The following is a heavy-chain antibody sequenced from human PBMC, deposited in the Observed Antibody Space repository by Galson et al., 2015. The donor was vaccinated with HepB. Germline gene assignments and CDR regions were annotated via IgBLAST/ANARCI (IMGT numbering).Heavy chain of an antibody. CDR2: ISGYDGNV. V-gene: IGHV1-18*01. CDR1: GYTFSRFS. Sequence: SVKVSCKASGYTFSRFSISWLRQAPGQGLEWLGWISGYDGNVNSAQKLQGRLTMTTDTSTSTAHMDLRSLRSDDSAVYYCARGGFATIGGPTFDYWGQGTLVTVSS. D-gene: IGHD3-16*01. J-gene: IGHJ4*02. CDR3: ARGGFATIGGPTFDY.